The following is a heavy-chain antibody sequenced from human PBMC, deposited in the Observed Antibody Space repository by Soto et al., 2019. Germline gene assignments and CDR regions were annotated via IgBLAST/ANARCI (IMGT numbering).Heavy chain of an antibody. Sequence: SETLSLTCTVSGGSISSGDHYWSWVRQPPGKGLEWIGYIYYSGSTHYNPSLESRLIISVDTSRNQFSLKLSSVTAADTAVYYCARVVNTMVWGVNFWFDPWGQGTLVTVSS. J-gene: IGHJ5*02. D-gene: IGHD3-10*01. V-gene: IGHV4-30-4*01. CDR1: GGSISSGDHY. CDR2: IYYSGST. CDR3: ARVVNTMVWGVNFWFDP.